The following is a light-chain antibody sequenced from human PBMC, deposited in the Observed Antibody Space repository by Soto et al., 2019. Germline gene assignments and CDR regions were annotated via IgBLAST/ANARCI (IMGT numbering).Light chain of an antibody. CDR3: QQYGDRPRT. Sequence: IVMTQSPATLSVSPGDRATLSCRASQYIGSAVAWYHQRSGQAPRLLIFDASIRVPTTPARFSGSVSGTGFTLTISSLESEDFAVYFCQQYGDRPRTFGQGTKVDIK. J-gene: IGKJ1*01. CDR1: QYIGSA. V-gene: IGKV3-15*01. CDR2: DAS.